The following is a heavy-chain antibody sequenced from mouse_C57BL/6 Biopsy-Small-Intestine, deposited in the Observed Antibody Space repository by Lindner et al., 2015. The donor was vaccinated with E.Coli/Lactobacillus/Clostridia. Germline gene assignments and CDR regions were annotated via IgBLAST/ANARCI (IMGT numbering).Heavy chain of an antibody. J-gene: IGHJ3*01. V-gene: IGHV1-59*01. CDR2: ISPIGGYT. Sequence: SVKVSCKASGYIFTSYYIHWVRQAPGQGLEWMGLISPIGGYTSYAQKFQGRVTMTSDTSASTVYMELSSLRSEDSAVYFCARDYAMTTLTTDMRHWGQGTLVTVS. D-gene: IGHD2-13*01. CDR3: ARDYAMTTLTTDMRH. CDR1: GYIFTSYY.